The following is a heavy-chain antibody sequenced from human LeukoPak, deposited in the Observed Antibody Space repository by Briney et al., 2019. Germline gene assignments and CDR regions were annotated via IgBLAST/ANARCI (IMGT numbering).Heavy chain of an antibody. CDR1: GYTFITYA. Sequence: ASVKVSCKASGYTFITYAMNWVRQAPGQGLEWMGWISTNTGNPTYAHGFAGRFVFSLDTSVSTAYLQISSLKAEDTAVYYCARRVRGVMEGEVRHYFDLWGQGTLVTVSS. CDR3: ARRVRGVMEGEVRHYFDL. V-gene: IGHV7-4-1*02. D-gene: IGHD3-10*01. J-gene: IGHJ4*02. CDR2: ISTNTGNP.